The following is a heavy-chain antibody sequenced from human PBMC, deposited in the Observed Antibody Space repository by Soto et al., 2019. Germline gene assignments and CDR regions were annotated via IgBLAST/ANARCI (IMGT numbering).Heavy chain of an antibody. CDR1: GFTFSSYS. J-gene: IGHJ4*02. Sequence: EVQLVESGGGLVKPGGSLRLSCAASGFTFSSYSMNWVRQAPGKGLEWVSSISSSSSYIYYADSVKGRFTISRDNAKNSLYLQMNSLRAEDTAVYYCARDRETYYDILTGYTISDYWGQGTLVTVSS. D-gene: IGHD3-9*01. CDR3: ARDRETYYDILTGYTISDY. CDR2: ISSSSSYI. V-gene: IGHV3-21*01.